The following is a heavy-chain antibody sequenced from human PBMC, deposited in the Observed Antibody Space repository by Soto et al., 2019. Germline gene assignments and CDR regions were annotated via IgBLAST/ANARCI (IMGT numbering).Heavy chain of an antibody. J-gene: IGHJ4*02. V-gene: IGHV4-34*01. D-gene: IGHD3-22*01. Sequence: QVQLQQWGAGLLKPSETLSLTCAVYGGSFSGYYWSWIRQPPGKGLEWIGEINHSGSTNYNPSLKSRVTISVDTSKNQFSLKLSSVTAADTAVYYYARGTYYYDSSGYYYPLSYYFDYWGQGTLVTVSS. CDR2: INHSGST. CDR1: GGSFSGYY. CDR3: ARGTYYYDSSGYYYPLSYYFDY.